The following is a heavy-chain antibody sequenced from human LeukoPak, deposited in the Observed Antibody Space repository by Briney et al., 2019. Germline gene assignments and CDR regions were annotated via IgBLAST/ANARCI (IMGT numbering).Heavy chain of an antibody. CDR2: IYYSGST. V-gene: IGHV4-59*01. Sequence: SETLSLTCTVSGGSISSYYWSWIRQPPGKGLEWIGYIYYSGSTNYNPSLKSRVTISVDTSKNQFSLKLSSVTAADTAVYYCAAESERWLVRTWGQGTLVTVSS. CDR1: GGSISSYY. CDR3: AAESERWLVRT. J-gene: IGHJ5*02. D-gene: IGHD6-19*01.